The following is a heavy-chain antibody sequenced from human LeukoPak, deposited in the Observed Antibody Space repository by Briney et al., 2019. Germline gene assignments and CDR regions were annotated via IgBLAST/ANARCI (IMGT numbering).Heavy chain of an antibody. Sequence: ASVKVSCKASGYTFTGYYMHWVRQAPGQGLEWMGRINPNSGGTNYAQKFQGRVTMTRDTSISTAYMELSGLRSDDTAVYYCAPLDYYGSGSHDYWGQGTLVTVSS. J-gene: IGHJ4*02. CDR1: GYTFTGYY. CDR3: APLDYYGSGSHDY. D-gene: IGHD3-10*01. V-gene: IGHV1-2*06. CDR2: INPNSGGT.